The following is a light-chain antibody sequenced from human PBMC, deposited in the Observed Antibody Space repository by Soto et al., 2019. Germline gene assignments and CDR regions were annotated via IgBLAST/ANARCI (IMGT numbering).Light chain of an antibody. V-gene: IGKV3-15*01. CDR1: QSVSIN. CDR3: LQYHNLWA. J-gene: IGKJ1*01. CDR2: GAS. Sequence: EIVMTQSPATLSVSPGERATLSCRASQSVSINLAWYQQKPGQAPWPLIYGASTRATGIPARFSGSGSWTEFTLTISSLQSEDFTVYSCLQYHNLWAFGQGTKVDIK.